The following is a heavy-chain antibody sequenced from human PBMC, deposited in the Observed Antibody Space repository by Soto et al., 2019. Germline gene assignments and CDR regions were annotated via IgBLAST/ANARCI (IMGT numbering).Heavy chain of an antibody. CDR1: AYTFTSYD. Sequence: GASVKVSCKASAYTFTSYDINWVRQATGQGLEWMGWMNPNSGNTGYAQKFQGRVTMTRNTSISTAYMELSSLRSEDTAVYYCARGIVVVPAATPFGMDVWGKGTTVTVSS. CDR2: MNPNSGNT. CDR3: ARGIVVVPAATPFGMDV. V-gene: IGHV1-8*01. J-gene: IGHJ6*03. D-gene: IGHD2-2*01.